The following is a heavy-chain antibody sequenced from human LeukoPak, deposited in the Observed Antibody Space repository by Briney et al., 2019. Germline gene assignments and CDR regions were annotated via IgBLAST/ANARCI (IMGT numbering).Heavy chain of an antibody. V-gene: IGHV3-13*01. CDR1: GFTSSSYD. D-gene: IGHD6-19*01. CDR2: IGTAGDT. Sequence: PGGSLRLSCAASGFTSSSYDMHWVRHATGKGLEWVSAIGTAGDTYYPGSVKGRFTISRENAKNSLYLQMNSLRAGDTAVYYCARSRGSSGWFDYWGQGTLVTVSS. CDR3: ARSRGSSGWFDY. J-gene: IGHJ4*02.